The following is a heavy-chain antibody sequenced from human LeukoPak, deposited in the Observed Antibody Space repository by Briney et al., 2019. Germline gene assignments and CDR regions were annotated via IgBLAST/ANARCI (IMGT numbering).Heavy chain of an antibody. Sequence: ASVKVSCKASGYTFTSYYMHWVRQAPGQGLEWMGIINPSGGSTSYEQKFQGRVTMTRDTSTSTVYMELSSLKSEDTAVYYCARGGTTITMVRGVITGMDVWGQGTTVTVSS. CDR2: INPSGGST. J-gene: IGHJ6*02. CDR3: ARGGTTITMVRGVITGMDV. V-gene: IGHV1-46*01. D-gene: IGHD3-10*01. CDR1: GYTFTSYY.